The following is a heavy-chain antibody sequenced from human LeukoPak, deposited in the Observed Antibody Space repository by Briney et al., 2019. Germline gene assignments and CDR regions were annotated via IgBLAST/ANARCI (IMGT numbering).Heavy chain of an antibody. V-gene: IGHV3-11*01. CDR2: ISSSGSTI. D-gene: IGHD2-2*01. CDR3: ARDPRRAQYQLPMYNWFDP. CDR1: GFTFSDYY. J-gene: IGHJ5*02. Sequence: PGGSLRLSCAASGFTFSDYYMSWIRQAPGKGLEWVSYISSSGSTIYYADSVKGRCTISRDNAKNSLYLQMNSLRAEDTAVYYCARDPRRAQYQLPMYNWFDPWGQGTLVTVSS.